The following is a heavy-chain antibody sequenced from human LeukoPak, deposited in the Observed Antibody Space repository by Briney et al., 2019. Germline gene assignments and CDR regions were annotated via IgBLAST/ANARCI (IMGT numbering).Heavy chain of an antibody. Sequence: GGSLRLSCAASGFTFSSYGMHWVRQAPGKGLEWVAFIRYDGSNKYHADSVKGRFTISRDNAKNSLYLQMNSLRAEDTAVYCCARDLRPYDAFDIWGQGTMVTVSS. CDR3: ARDLRPYDAFDI. V-gene: IGHV3-30*02. CDR1: GFTFSSYG. CDR2: IRYDGSNK. J-gene: IGHJ3*02.